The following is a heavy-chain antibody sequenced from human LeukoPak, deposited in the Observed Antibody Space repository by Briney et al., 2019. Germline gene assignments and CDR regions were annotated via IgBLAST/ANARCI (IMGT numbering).Heavy chain of an antibody. V-gene: IGHV1-46*01. Sequence: ASVNLSSKAAGYTFTSYYMHWVRQAPAQGLEWLGIINPSRGSTSYAQKFKGRVTMTRDMSTSTVYMELRSLRSEEPAVYYCAGGAVLAYAFDIWGEGTIVTVSS. CDR1: GYTFTSYY. J-gene: IGHJ3*02. CDR3: AGGAVLAYAFDI. D-gene: IGHD2-15*01. CDR2: INPSRGST.